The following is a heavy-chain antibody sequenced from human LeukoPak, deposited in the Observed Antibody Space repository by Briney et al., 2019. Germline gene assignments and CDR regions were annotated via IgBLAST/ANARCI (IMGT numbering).Heavy chain of an antibody. CDR3: ARDGDCSSTSCYHNWFDP. D-gene: IGHD2-2*03. CDR1: GYTFTSYG. Sequence: GASVKDSCKASGYTFTSYGISWVRQAPGQGLEWMGWISAYNGNTNYAQKLQGRVTMTTDTSTSTAYMELRSLRSDDTAVYYCARDGDCSSTSCYHNWFDPWGQGTLVTVSS. V-gene: IGHV1-18*01. CDR2: ISAYNGNT. J-gene: IGHJ5*02.